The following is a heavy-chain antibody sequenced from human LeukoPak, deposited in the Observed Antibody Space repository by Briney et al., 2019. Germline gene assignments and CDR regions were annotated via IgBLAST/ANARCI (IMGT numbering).Heavy chain of an antibody. V-gene: IGHV4-59*08. D-gene: IGHD3-9*01. J-gene: IGHJ4*02. CDR1: GGSVSSYY. CDR2: IYYSGST. Sequence: SETLSLTCTVSGGSVSSYYWSWIRQPPGKGLEWIGYIYYSGSTNYNPSLKSRVTISVDTSKNQFSLKLSSVTAADTAVYYCARHILTGYPPDYWGQGTLVTVSS. CDR3: ARHILTGYPPDY.